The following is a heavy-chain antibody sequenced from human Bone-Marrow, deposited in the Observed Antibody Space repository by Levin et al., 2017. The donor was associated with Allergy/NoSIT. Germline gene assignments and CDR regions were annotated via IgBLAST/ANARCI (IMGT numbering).Heavy chain of an antibody. CDR2: ISSSSTYI. CDR3: ARDLGDWGDY. V-gene: IGHV3-21*01. D-gene: IGHD7-27*01. J-gene: IGHJ4*02. CDR1: GFTFSNFN. Sequence: GESLKISCAASGFTFSNFNMNWVRQAPGKGLEWVSSISSSSTYIYYADSVRGRFTISSDNAKNSLYLQMNSLRAEDTAVYYCARDLGDWGDYWGLGTLVTVSS.